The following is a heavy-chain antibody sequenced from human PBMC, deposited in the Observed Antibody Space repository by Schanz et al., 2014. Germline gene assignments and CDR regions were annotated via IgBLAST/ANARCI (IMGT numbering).Heavy chain of an antibody. J-gene: IGHJ4*02. CDR3: ARHHDFWSGPDGRYLDL. CDR1: GASISSTTYY. Sequence: QLQLQESGPGLVKPSETLSLTCSVSGASISSTTYYWGWVRQPPGKGLEWIGNIYYRGNTYYNPSLGGRVPGPNDASRPQFSRTRTSGTAADTAVYYCARHHDFWSGPDGRYLDLWGQGTLVTVSS. CDR2: IYYRGNT. D-gene: IGHD3-3*01. V-gene: IGHV4-39*01.